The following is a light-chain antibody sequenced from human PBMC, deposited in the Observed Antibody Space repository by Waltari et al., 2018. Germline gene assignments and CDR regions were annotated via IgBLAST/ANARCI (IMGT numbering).Light chain of an antibody. V-gene: IGKV1-5*03. CDR1: HSIGSM. J-gene: IGKJ2*01. Sequence: DVELTQSPSSLSASVGDRVSFTCRASHSIGSMLAWSQHKPGNAPTRLIYFASSLENGVPSRFTGSGSGTEFTRTISGLQPDDFGTYFCQQYHESPDTFGQGTKLDI. CDR2: FAS. CDR3: QQYHESPDT.